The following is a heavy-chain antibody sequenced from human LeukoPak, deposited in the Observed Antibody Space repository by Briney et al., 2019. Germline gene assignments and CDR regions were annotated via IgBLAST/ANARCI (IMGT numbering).Heavy chain of an antibody. J-gene: IGHJ4*02. D-gene: IGHD6-19*01. V-gene: IGHV1-18*01. CDR1: GYTFTSYG. Sequence: GASVKVSCKASGYTFTSYGISWVLQAPGQGLEWMGWISAYNGNTNYAQKLQGRVTMTTDTSTSTACMELRSLRSDDTAVYYCARSRAVAGTSYFDYWGQGTLVTVSS. CDR2: ISAYNGNT. CDR3: ARSRAVAGTSYFDY.